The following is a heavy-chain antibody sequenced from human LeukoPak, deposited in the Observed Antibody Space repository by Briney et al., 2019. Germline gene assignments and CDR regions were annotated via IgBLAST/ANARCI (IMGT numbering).Heavy chain of an antibody. Sequence: ASVKVSCKASGGTFSSYAISWVRQAPGQGLEWMGRIIPIFGTANYAQKFQGRVTITTDESTSTAYMELSSLRSEDTAVYYCARVDTAMAPRDWGQGTLVTVSS. CDR1: GGTFSSYA. J-gene: IGHJ4*02. CDR2: IIPIFGTA. D-gene: IGHD5-18*01. CDR3: ARVDTAMAPRD. V-gene: IGHV1-69*05.